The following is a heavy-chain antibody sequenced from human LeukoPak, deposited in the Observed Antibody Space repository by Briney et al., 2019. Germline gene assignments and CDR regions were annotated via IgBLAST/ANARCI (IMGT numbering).Heavy chain of an antibody. CDR1: GGSFSGYY. J-gene: IGHJ3*02. V-gene: IGHV4-59*08. Sequence: PSETLSLTCAVYGGSFSGYYWSWIRQPPGKGLEWIGYIYYSGSTNYNPSLKSRVTISVDTSKNQFSLKLSSVTAADTAVYYCARRAVAGHDAFDIWGQGTMVTVSS. CDR3: ARRAVAGHDAFDI. D-gene: IGHD6-19*01. CDR2: IYYSGST.